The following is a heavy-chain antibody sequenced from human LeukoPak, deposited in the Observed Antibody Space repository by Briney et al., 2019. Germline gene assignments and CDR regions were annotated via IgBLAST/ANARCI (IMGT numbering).Heavy chain of an antibody. Sequence: GGSLRLSCAASGFTFSTYAMNWVRQAPGKGLEDVSAISSNGGSTYYADSVKGRFTISRDNSKNTLFLQMSSLKAEDTAVYYCVKDDRYYYDRSGYPSWGQGTLVTVSS. D-gene: IGHD3-22*01. CDR3: VKDDRYYYDRSGYPS. V-gene: IGHV3-64D*09. CDR1: GFTFSTYA. J-gene: IGHJ4*02. CDR2: ISSNGGST.